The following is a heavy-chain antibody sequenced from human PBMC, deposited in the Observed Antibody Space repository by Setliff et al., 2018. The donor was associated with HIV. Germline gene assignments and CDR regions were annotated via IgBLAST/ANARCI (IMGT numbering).Heavy chain of an antibody. CDR3: ARDFVYGYDF. V-gene: IGHV4-4*07. D-gene: IGHD5-18*01. Sequence: ASETLSLTCTVSGGSISDYYWTWIRQPAGKGLEWIGRVYSSGSTNCDPSLKSRVTMSVDTSTNQFSLKLNSVTAADTAVYYCARDFVYGYDFWGQGTLVTVSS. CDR1: GGSISDYY. J-gene: IGHJ4*02. CDR2: VYSSGST.